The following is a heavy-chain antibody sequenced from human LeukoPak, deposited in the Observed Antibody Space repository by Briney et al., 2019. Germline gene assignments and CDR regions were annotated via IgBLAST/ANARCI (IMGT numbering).Heavy chain of an antibody. CDR3: ARDVSRAFDI. CDR2: IYHSGST. V-gene: IGHV4-39*07. CDR1: GGSISSSSYY. D-gene: IGHD3-3*02. Sequence: SETLSLTCTVSGGSISSSSYYWGWIRQPPGKGLEWIGYIYHSGSTYYKPSLKSRVTISIDRSKNQFSLKLSSVTAADTAVYYCARDVSRAFDIWGQGTMVTVSS. J-gene: IGHJ3*02.